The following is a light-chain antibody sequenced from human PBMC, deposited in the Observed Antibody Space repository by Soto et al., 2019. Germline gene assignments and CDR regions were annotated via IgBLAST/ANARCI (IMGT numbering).Light chain of an antibody. J-gene: IGLJ1*01. CDR2: SDN. V-gene: IGLV1-40*01. CDR1: SSNIGAGYV. Sequence: QSVLTQPPSVSGAPGQRVTISCTGSSSNIGAGYVVHWYQQLPGAAPKLLIFSDNNRPSGVPDRFSGSKSGISASLATTGLQTEDEADYYCQTYDNNSDYVFGTGTKV. CDR3: QTYDNNSDYV.